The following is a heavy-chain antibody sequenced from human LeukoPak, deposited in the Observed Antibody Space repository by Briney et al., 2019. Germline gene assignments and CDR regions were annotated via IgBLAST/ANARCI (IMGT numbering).Heavy chain of an antibody. J-gene: IGHJ5*02. CDR3: AREWVSRSLVRPNWFDP. D-gene: IGHD1-26*01. Sequence: SQTLSLTCAISGDSVSSNSAAWNWIRQSPSRGLEWLGRTYFRSKWYNDYAVSVKSRITINPDTSKNQFSLQLNSVTPEDTAVYYCAREWVSRSLVRPNWFDPWGQGTLVTVSS. CDR2: TYFRSKWYN. V-gene: IGHV6-1*01. CDR1: GDSVSSNSAA.